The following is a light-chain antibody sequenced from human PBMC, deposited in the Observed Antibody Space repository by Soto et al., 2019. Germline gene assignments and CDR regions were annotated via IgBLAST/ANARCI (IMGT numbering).Light chain of an antibody. CDR2: KAS. V-gene: IGKV1-5*03. J-gene: IGKJ1*01. CDR1: HTITYY. Sequence: IQMTQSPSSLSGSVVDRFTSTCVASHTITYYLNWYQQKPGKAPKPLIYKASTLKSGVPSRFSGSGSGTEFTLTISSLQPDDFATYYCQHYNSYSEAFGQGTKVDIK. CDR3: QHYNSYSEA.